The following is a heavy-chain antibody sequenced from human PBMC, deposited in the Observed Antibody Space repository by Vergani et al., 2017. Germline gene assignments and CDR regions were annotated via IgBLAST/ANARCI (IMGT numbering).Heavy chain of an antibody. D-gene: IGHD6-6*01. CDR3: AKESPAGYSSSYFFDY. CDR1: GFTFSSYA. V-gene: IGHV3-23*01. Sequence: EVQLLESGGGLVQPGGSLRLSCVASGFTFSSYAMSWVRQAPGKGLEWVSAISGSGGSTYYADSVKGRFTISRDNSKNTLYLQMNSLRAEDTAVYYCAKESPAGYSSSYFFDYWGQGTLVTVSS. CDR2: ISGSGGST. J-gene: IGHJ4*02.